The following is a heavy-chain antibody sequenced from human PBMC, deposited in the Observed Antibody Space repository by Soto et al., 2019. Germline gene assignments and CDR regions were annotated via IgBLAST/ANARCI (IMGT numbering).Heavy chain of an antibody. V-gene: IGHV3-21*01. CDR2: ISSSSSYI. CDR3: ARDASRSFVWFLDPGTYDYGMDV. J-gene: IGHJ6*02. CDR1: GFSLTSYG. D-gene: IGHD3-9*01. Sequence: EVQLVASGGGLVKPGGYLRLSCAASGFSLTSYGMNWVRQAPGKGLEWVSSISSSSSYIYYGDAVKGRFTISRDNAKNSLYLQLTRLRAEDTAVYYCARDASRSFVWFLDPGTYDYGMDVWGQGTTVTVSS.